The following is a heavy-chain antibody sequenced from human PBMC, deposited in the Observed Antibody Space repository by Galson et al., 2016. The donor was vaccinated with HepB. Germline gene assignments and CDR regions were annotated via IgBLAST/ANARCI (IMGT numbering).Heavy chain of an antibody. Sequence: SVKVSCKASGYIFTGYYIHWVRQAPGQGLEWMGWINPDTGGTNYAQSFQGRVTVSRDTSINTAYMELSRLGFDDTAVDYCATSGVQGVNAFEYWGQGSLVAVSP. V-gene: IGHV1-2*02. CDR3: ATSGVQGVNAFEY. J-gene: IGHJ4*02. CDR1: GYIFTGYY. CDR2: INPDTGGT. D-gene: IGHD3-10*01.